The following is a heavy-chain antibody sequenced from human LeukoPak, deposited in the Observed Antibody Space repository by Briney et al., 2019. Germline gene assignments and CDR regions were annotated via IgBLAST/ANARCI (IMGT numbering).Heavy chain of an antibody. D-gene: IGHD2-15*01. V-gene: IGHV3-53*01. J-gene: IGHJ3*02. Sequence: GGSLRLSCAASGFTVSSNYMNWVRQAPGKGLEWVSIIYSGGSTYYADSVKGRFTISRDNSKNTLYLQMNSLRAEDTAVYYCARQEVVEDTFDIWGHRTMVTVSS. CDR3: ARQEVVEDTFDI. CDR2: IYSGGST. CDR1: GFTVSSNY.